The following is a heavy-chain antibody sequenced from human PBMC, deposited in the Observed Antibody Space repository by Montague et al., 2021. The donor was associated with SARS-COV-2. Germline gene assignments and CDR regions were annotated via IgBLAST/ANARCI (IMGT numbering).Heavy chain of an antibody. D-gene: IGHD2-21*02. J-gene: IGHJ4*02. CDR3: ARLLPDGTVVATDIPFDS. CDR1: GGSISSSSYY. V-gene: IGHV4-39*01. CDR2: IYYSGST. Sequence: SETLSLTCTVSGGSISSSSYYWGWIRQPPGKGLEWIGSIYYSGSTYYNPSLKSRVTISVDTSKNQFSLELTSVTAADTAVHYCARLLPDGTVVATDIPFDSWGQGTLVTVSS.